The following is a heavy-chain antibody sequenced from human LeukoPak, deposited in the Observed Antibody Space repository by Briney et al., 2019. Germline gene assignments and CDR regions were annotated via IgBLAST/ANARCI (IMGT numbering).Heavy chain of an antibody. V-gene: IGHV3-23*01. CDR2: ISGSGVSI. CDR1: GFTLSSYA. J-gene: IGHJ6*02. Sequence: PGGSLRLSCAASGFTLSSYAMIWARQAPGKGLEWVSAISGSGVSIYYADSVKGRFTISRDTSKNTLFLQMNSLRAEDTAVYYCARYCSSTSCYTGYYYAMDVWGQGTTVTVSS. D-gene: IGHD2-2*02. CDR3: ARYCSSTSCYTGYYYAMDV.